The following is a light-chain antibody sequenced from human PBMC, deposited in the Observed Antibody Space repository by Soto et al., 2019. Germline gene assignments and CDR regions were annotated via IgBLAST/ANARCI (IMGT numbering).Light chain of an antibody. CDR1: SSDVGGYNY. V-gene: IGLV2-14*01. J-gene: IGLJ2*01. Sequence: QSALTQPASVSGSPGQSITISCTGTSSDVGGYNYVSWYQQHPGKAPKLMIYEFSNRPSGVSNRFSGSKSGNTASLTISGLQAEDEADYYCSSYTTSSTLAIFGGGTKVTVL. CDR2: EFS. CDR3: SSYTTSSTLAI.